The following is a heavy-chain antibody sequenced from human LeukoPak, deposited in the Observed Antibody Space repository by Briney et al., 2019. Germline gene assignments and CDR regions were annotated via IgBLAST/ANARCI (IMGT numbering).Heavy chain of an antibody. V-gene: IGHV5-51*01. CDR3: ARSGSLGTFDI. Sequence: GESLKISCKGSGYSFTNYWIGWVRQMPGKGLEWMGIIYPGDYDTRYSPSFQGQVTISADKSISTAYLQWSSLRASETAMYYCARSGSLGTFDIWGQGTLVTVSS. D-gene: IGHD1-26*01. J-gene: IGHJ3*02. CDR2: IYPGDYDT. CDR1: GYSFTNYW.